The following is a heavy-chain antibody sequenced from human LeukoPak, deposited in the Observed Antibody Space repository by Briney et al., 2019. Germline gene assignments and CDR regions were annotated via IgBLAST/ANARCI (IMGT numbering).Heavy chain of an antibody. CDR1: GGTFSSYA. Sequence: GSSVKVSCKASGGTFSSYAISWVRQAPGQGLEWMGGIIPIFGTANYAQKFQGRVTITAVKSTGTAYMELSSLRSEDTAVYYCARDKGGYSGYVSFDYWGQGTLVTVSS. CDR2: IIPIFGTA. D-gene: IGHD5-12*01. V-gene: IGHV1-69*06. J-gene: IGHJ4*02. CDR3: ARDKGGYSGYVSFDY.